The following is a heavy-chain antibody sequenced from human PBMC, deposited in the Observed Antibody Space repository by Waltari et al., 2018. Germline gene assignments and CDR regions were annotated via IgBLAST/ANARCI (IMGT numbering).Heavy chain of an antibody. J-gene: IGHJ4*02. CDR1: GFTFSSYG. CDR3: AKSKYSSTYGYFDY. D-gene: IGHD6-6*01. V-gene: IGHV3-30*02. Sequence: QVQLVKSGGGVVQPGGSLRLSCAASGFTFSSYGMHWVRQAPGKGLEWVAFIRYDGSNKYYADSVKGRFTISRDNSKNTLYLQMNSLRAEDTAVYYCAKSKYSSTYGYFDYWGQGTLVTVSS. CDR2: IRYDGSNK.